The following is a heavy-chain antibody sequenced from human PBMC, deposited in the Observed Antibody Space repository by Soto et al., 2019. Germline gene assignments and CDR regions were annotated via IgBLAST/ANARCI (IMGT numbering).Heavy chain of an antibody. V-gene: IGHV4-59*01. CDR3: AIALVHSIGRAL. D-gene: IGHD6-19*01. CDR2: IYSSGIT. CDR1: GCSIGSYY. Sequence: QVQLKESAPGLVKPSETLSLTCTVSGCSIGSYYWRWVRQPPGKGLAWIGYIYSSGITNDNPSLKSGVTISIDTSKYQFPLKLGSVTAADTAVDYCAIALVHSIGRALWGQGTLVTVSS. J-gene: IGHJ4*02.